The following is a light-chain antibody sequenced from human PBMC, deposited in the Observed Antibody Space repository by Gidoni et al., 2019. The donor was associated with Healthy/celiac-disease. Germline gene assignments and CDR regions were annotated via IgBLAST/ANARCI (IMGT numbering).Light chain of an antibody. V-gene: IGKV1-8*01. J-gene: IGKJ1*01. CDR1: QGISSY. CDR2: AAS. Sequence: AIRMTQSPSSFSASTVDRVTITCRASQGISSYLAWYQQKPGKAPKLLIYAASTLQSGVPSRFSGSGSGTDFTLTISCLQSEDFATYYCQQYYSYPVVFGQGTKVEIK. CDR3: QQYYSYPVV.